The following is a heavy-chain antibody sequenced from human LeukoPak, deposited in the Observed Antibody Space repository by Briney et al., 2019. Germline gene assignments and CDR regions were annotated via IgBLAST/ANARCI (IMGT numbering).Heavy chain of an antibody. Sequence: GGSLRLSCAASGFTVSSNYMSWVRQAPGRGVEWVSVIYSGGSTYYADSVKGRFAISRDNFKNTLYLQMNSLRVGDTAVYYCTRVSTLAYCGGDCYSDYWGQGTLVTVSS. V-gene: IGHV3-53*01. CDR3: TRVSTLAYCGGDCYSDY. J-gene: IGHJ4*02. CDR1: GFTVSSNY. CDR2: IYSGGST. D-gene: IGHD2-21*02.